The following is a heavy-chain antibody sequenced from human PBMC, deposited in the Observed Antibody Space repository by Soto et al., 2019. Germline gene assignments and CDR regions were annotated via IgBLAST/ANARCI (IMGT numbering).Heavy chain of an antibody. CDR1: GFSLTTSGVG. V-gene: IGHV2-5*02. D-gene: IGHD3-3*01. Sequence: QITLNESGPTVVRPTETLTLTCRFSGFSLTTSGVGVGWIRQSPGKAPEWLALIYWDDDKRYSASLKSRLTITKDTSKNRVVLRVSDLDPTDIATYYCAHRGLRTFFGLVTTNAIYFDFWGQGTPVAVSS. CDR3: AHRGLRTFFGLVTTNAIYFDF. CDR2: IYWDDDK. J-gene: IGHJ4*02.